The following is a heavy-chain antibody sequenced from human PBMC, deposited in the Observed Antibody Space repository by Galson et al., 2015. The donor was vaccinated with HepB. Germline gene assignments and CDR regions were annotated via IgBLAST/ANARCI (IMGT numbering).Heavy chain of an antibody. CDR2: IYYSGST. CDR1: GGSISSGGYY. V-gene: IGHV4-31*03. J-gene: IGHJ5*02. D-gene: IGHD4-11*01. Sequence: TLSLTCTVSGGSISSGGYYWSWIRQHPGKGLEWIGYIYYSGSTYYNPSLKSRVTISVDTSKNQFSLKLSSVTAADTAVYYCARVLYSNYAGFDPWGQGTLVTVSS. CDR3: ARVLYSNYAGFDP.